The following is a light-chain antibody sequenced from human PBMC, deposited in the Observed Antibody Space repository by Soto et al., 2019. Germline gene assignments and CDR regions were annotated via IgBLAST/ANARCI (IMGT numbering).Light chain of an antibody. J-gene: IGKJ1*01. V-gene: IGKV3-20*01. CDR1: QTVNSSY. CDR3: QQYGSRPQT. Sequence: EIVLTQPPGTLSLSPGERATLSCRASQTVNSSYLAWYQRKPGQAPRLLIYHAYSRATGIPDRFSRSGSWGYFTLTSSRLEPEDFVVYYGQQYGSRPQTFGQGTKVEI. CDR2: HAY.